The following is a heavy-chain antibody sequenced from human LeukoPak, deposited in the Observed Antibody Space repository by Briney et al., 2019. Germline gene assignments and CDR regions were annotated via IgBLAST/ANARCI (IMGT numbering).Heavy chain of an antibody. D-gene: IGHD3-9*01. CDR1: GYTFTSYG. Sequence: ASVKVSCKASGYTFTSYGISWVRQAPGQGLEWMGRIIPILGIANYAQKFQGRVTITADKSTSTAYMELSSLRSEDTAVYYCARGSPYYDILTGLDYWGQGTLVTVSS. V-gene: IGHV1-69*04. CDR3: ARGSPYYDILTGLDY. CDR2: IIPILGIA. J-gene: IGHJ4*02.